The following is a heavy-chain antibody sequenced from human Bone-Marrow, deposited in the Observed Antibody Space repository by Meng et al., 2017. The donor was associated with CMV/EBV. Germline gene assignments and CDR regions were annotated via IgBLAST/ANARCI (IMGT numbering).Heavy chain of an antibody. D-gene: IGHD3-3*01. CDR3: AHSRVTIFGVPTSGMDV. CDR1: GFSLSTSGVG. Sequence: QTLSLTCTFSGFSLSTSGVGVGWIRQPPGKALEWLALIYWNDDKRYSPSLKSRLTITKDTSKNQVVLTMTNMDPVDTATYYCAHSRVTIFGVPTSGMDVWGQGTTVTVSS. CDR2: IYWNDDK. J-gene: IGHJ6*02. V-gene: IGHV2-5*01.